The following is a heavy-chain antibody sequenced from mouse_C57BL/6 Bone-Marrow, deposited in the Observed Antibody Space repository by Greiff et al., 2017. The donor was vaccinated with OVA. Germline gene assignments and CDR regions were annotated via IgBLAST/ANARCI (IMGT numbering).Heavy chain of an antibody. D-gene: IGHD1-1*01. CDR1: GFSLTSYG. Sequence: QVQLKESGPGLVAPSQSLSITCTVSGFSLTSYGVHWVRQPPGKGLEWLVVIWSDGSTTYNSALKSRLSISKDNSKSQVFLKMNSLQTDDTAMYYCARHYGSRNVGGPWYFDVWGTGTTVTVSS. CDR3: ARHYGSRNVGGPWYFDV. CDR2: IWSDGST. V-gene: IGHV2-6-1*01. J-gene: IGHJ1*03.